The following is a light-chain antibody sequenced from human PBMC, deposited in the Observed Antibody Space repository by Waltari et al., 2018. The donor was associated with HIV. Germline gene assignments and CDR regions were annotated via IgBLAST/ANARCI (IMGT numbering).Light chain of an antibody. CDR1: NIERKG. V-gene: IGLV3-21*04. CDR2: YDT. Sequence: LTQPPSLSVAPGETATLTFGATNIERKGVHWYQQKAGQAPVVVMSYDTDRPAGIAERFSGFNSGHTASLIITRVGAGDEADYYCQVWDSATDHVLFGGGTRLTVL. J-gene: IGLJ2*01. CDR3: QVWDSATDHVL.